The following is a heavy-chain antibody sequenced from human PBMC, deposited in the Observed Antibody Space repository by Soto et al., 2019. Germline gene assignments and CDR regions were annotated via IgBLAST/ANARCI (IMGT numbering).Heavy chain of an antibody. V-gene: IGHV3-73*01. J-gene: IGHJ5*01. Sequence: PGGSLRLSCAASGFTFSDFAIHWVRLASGKGLEWVGRIKSKGENYATACAASVKDRFTISRDDSQNTAYLQMDSLKTDDTALYYCCRLDFSSTWYGLKSWGHGTLVTVSS. CDR2: IKSKGENYAT. CDR3: CRLDFSSTWYGLKS. CDR1: GFTFSDFA. D-gene: IGHD6-13*01.